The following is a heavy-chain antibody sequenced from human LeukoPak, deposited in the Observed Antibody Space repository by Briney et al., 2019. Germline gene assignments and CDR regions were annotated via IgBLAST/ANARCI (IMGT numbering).Heavy chain of an antibody. J-gene: IGHJ4*02. CDR1: GFTFSSYS. D-gene: IGHD6-19*01. Sequence: PAGSLRLSCAASGFTFSSYSMSWVRQPPGKGLEWISSITSSSSTIYYPASVKGRVTICRDNAKSSLYLQRNGLRAEDTAVYYCARVLGLSSGWYDYWGEGALVTVSS. V-gene: IGHV3-21*01. CDR2: ITSSSSTI. CDR3: ARVLGLSSGWYDY.